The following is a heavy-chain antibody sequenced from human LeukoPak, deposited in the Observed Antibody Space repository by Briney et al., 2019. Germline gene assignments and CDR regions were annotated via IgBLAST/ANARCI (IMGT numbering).Heavy chain of an antibody. Sequence: ASVKVSCKASGYTFTGYYMHWVRQAPGQGLEWMGWINPNSGGTNYAQKFQGRVTMTEDTSTDTAYMELSRLRSDDTAVYYCARERRITMIVVALKGDDAFDIWGQGTMVTVSS. CDR2: INPNSGGT. J-gene: IGHJ3*02. CDR3: ARERRITMIVVALKGDDAFDI. V-gene: IGHV1-2*02. CDR1: GYTFTGYY. D-gene: IGHD3-22*01.